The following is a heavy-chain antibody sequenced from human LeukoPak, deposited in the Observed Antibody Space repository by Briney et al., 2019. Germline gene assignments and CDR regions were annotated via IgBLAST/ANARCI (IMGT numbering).Heavy chain of an antibody. CDR2: IKQDGSEK. V-gene: IGHV3-7*01. Sequence: PGGSLRLSCAAPGFTFSTYWMSWVRQAPGKGLEWVANIKQDGSEKYYVDSVKGRFTISRDNAKNSLYLQMNSLRAEDTAVYYCARGLAEPGYYMDVWGKGTTVTVSS. CDR1: GFTFSTYW. CDR3: ARGLAEPGYYMDV. D-gene: IGHD6-19*01. J-gene: IGHJ6*03.